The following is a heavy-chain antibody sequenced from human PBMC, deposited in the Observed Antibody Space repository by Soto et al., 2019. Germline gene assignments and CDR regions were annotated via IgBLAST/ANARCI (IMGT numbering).Heavy chain of an antibody. J-gene: IGHJ6*03. Sequence: QVQLVQSGAEVKKPGSSVKVSCKASGGTFSSYTISWVRQAPGQGLEWMGRIIPILGIANYAQKFQGRVTITADKSTSTAYMELSSLRSEDTAVYYGAVWFGDPNYYYMDVWGKGTTVTVSS. V-gene: IGHV1-69*02. CDR2: IIPILGIA. CDR3: AVWFGDPNYYYMDV. D-gene: IGHD3-10*01. CDR1: GGTFSSYT.